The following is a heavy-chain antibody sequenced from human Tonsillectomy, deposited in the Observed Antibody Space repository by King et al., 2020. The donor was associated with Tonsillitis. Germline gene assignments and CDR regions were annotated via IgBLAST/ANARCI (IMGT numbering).Heavy chain of an antibody. CDR1: GFTFTTYY. CDR2: INPSDGGT. J-gene: IGHJ6*02. V-gene: IGHV1-46*01. CDR3: AGDRGGVVGVATHAGVDV. D-gene: IGHD2-15*01. Sequence: QLVQSGAEVKKPGASVKVSCKASGFTFTTYYIHWVRQAPGQGLEWIGIINPSDGGTNYAQKFQGRITMTRDTSTSTVYMELSSLRSDDTAFYYCAGDRGGVVGVATHAGVDVWGQGTTVTVSS.